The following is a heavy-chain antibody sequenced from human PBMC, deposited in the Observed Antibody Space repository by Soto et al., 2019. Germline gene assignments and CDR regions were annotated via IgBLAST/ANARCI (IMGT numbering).Heavy chain of an antibody. CDR3: ATLYPPDIVVVVAATGRVDY. D-gene: IGHD2-15*01. V-gene: IGHV4-39*01. CDR1: GGSISSSSYY. J-gene: IGHJ4*02. CDR2: IYYSGST. Sequence: SETLSLTCTVSGGSISSSSYYWGWIRQPPGKGLEWIGSIYYSGSTYYNPSLKSRVTISVDTSKNQFSLKLSSVTAADTAVYYCATLYPPDIVVVVAATGRVDYWGQGTLVTVSS.